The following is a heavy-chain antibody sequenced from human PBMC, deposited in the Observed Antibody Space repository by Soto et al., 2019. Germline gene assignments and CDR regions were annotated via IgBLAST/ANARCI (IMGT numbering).Heavy chain of an antibody. CDR3: AKDLDNIVVVPAAGWFDP. V-gene: IGHV3-30*18. CDR1: GFTFSSYG. D-gene: IGHD2-2*01. CDR2: ISYDGSNK. Sequence: PGGSLRLSCAASGFTFSSYGMHWVRQAPGKGLEWVAVISYDGSNKYYADSVKGRSTISRDNSKNTLYLQMNSLRAEDTAVYYCAKDLDNIVVVPAAGWFDPWGQGTLVTVSS. J-gene: IGHJ5*02.